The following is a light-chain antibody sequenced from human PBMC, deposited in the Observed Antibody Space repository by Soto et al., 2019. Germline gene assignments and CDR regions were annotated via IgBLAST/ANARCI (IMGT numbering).Light chain of an antibody. Sequence: QTVVTQEPSFSVSPGGPVTLTCGLSSGSVSASYGPSWYQQTPGQAPRRLIYSAYTRSSGVPDRFSGSILGNKAALTITGAQADDESDYYCVLYMGSGIWVFGGGTKLTVL. V-gene: IGLV8-61*01. CDR3: VLYMGSGIWV. CDR2: SAY. CDR1: SGSVSASYG. J-gene: IGLJ3*02.